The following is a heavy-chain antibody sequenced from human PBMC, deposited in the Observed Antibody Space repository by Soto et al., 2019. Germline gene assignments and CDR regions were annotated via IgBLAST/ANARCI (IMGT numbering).Heavy chain of an antibody. J-gene: IGHJ4*02. CDR3: ARRTSGSYFDY. V-gene: IGHV3-23*01. CDR2: ISGSGDST. D-gene: IGHD1-26*01. CDR1: GFTFSSYA. Sequence: EVQLLESGGGLVQPGGSLRLSCAASGFTFSSYAMRWVRQAPGKGLEWVSAISGSGDSTYYADSVKGRFTVSRDTSKNPLSLQTNSLTAQHTAVYYCARRTSGSYFDYWGQGTLVTVSS.